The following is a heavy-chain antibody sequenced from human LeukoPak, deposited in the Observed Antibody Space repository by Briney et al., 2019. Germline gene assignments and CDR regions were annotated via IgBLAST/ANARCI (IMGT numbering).Heavy chain of an antibody. Sequence: GGSLRLSCAASGFTFSSYWMSWVRQAPGKGLEWVANIKQDGSEKYYEDSVKGRFTISRDNAKNSLYLQMNSLRAEDTAVYYCAREYYDFWSGPSRGPYYYYMDVWGKGTTVTVSS. J-gene: IGHJ6*03. CDR2: IKQDGSEK. CDR1: GFTFSSYW. D-gene: IGHD3-3*01. CDR3: AREYYDFWSGPSRGPYYYYMDV. V-gene: IGHV3-7*01.